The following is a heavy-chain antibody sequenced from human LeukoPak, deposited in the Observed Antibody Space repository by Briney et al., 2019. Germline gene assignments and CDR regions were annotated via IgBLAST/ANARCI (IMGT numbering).Heavy chain of an antibody. CDR1: GGSFSGYY. CDR3: ARDDSVVGTAYDY. J-gene: IGHJ4*02. D-gene: IGHD6-19*01. V-gene: IGHV4-34*01. CDR2: INPSGST. Sequence: SETLSLTCAVYGGSFSGYYWSWIRQSPGKGLEWIGEINPSGSTKYNPSLKSRVTISVDTSKNQFSLELSSVTAADTAVYYCARDDSVVGTAYDYWGQGTLVTVPS.